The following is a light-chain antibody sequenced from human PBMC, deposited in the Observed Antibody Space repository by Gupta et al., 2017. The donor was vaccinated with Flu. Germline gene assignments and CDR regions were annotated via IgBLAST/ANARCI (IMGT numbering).Light chain of an antibody. J-gene: IGLJ2*01. CDR2: GNV. V-gene: IGLV1-40*01. Sequence: VLTPPPSLSGAPVQRVIIACTGSSSTIGAGYCVNWYQHLPGIAPKLLIYGNVNRLSGVPDRFSGSKSGTSASLAITGLQAEDEADYYCQSYDNSLGAQVVFGGGTKLTVL. CDR3: QSYDNSLGAQVV. CDR1: SSTIGAGYC.